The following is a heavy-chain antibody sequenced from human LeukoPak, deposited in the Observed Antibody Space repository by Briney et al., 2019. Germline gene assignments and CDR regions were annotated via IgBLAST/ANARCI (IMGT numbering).Heavy chain of an antibody. Sequence: SEALSLTCSVSGYSINSNYYWDWIRQPPGKGLEFIGSINHGGTTYYNSALKSRVTISVDTSKNQFSLKVNSVTAADTAVYYCAREGPMFDSGSYSKSVGYWGQGILVTVSS. CDR3: AREGPMFDSGSYSKSVGY. CDR2: INHGGTT. J-gene: IGHJ4*02. V-gene: IGHV4-38-2*02. CDR1: GYSINSNYY. D-gene: IGHD3-10*01.